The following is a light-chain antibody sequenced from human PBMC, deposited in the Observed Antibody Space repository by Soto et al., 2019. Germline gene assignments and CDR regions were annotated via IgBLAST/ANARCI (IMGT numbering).Light chain of an antibody. J-gene: IGKJ4*01. Sequence: AIRMTQSPSSVSASTGDRVTITCRASQAISNYLAWYHQRPGRAPTLLVSGASRLESGVPSRFSGSGSGTVFTLSIGRLQSEDFATYFCQQYYNYPLTFGGGTKVDIK. CDR3: QQYYNYPLT. V-gene: IGKV1-8*01. CDR2: GAS. CDR1: QAISNY.